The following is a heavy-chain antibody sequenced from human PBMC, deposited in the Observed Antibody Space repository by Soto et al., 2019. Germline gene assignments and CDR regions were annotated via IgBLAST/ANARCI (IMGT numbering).Heavy chain of an antibody. Sequence: PSETLSLTCAVSGGSISSGGYSWSWIRQPPGKGLEWIGYIYHSGSTYYNPSLKSRVTISVDRSKNQFSLKLSSVTAADTAVYYCARGPNYGSGSYYRPWGQGTLVTVSS. CDR2: IYHSGST. CDR3: ARGPNYGSGSYYRP. CDR1: GGSISSGGYS. J-gene: IGHJ5*02. V-gene: IGHV4-30-2*01. D-gene: IGHD3-10*01.